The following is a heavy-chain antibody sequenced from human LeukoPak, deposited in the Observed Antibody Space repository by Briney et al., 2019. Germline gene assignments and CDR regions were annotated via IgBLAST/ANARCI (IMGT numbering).Heavy chain of an antibody. CDR1: GFTFSSYA. CDR2: ISHDDGNKT. V-gene: IGHV3-30*04. Sequence: GRSLRLSCAASGFTFSSYAVHWVRQAPGRGLEWVAVISHDDGNKTHYADSVKGRFTASRDNSKKTLYLLMNSLRLEDTAMYYCARRDAYNLDFWGQGTLVTVSS. J-gene: IGHJ4*02. CDR3: ARRDAYNLDF. D-gene: IGHD5-24*01.